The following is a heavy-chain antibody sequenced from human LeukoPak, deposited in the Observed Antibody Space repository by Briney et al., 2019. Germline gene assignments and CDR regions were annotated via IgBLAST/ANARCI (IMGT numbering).Heavy chain of an antibody. V-gene: IGHV4-34*01. CDR3: ARGYPYGDYRYFDY. CDR2: INHSGST. CDR1: GGSFSGYY. J-gene: IGHJ4*02. Sequence: SSETLSLTCAVYGGSFSGYYWSWIRQPPGKGLEWIGEINHSGSTNYNLSLKSRVTISVDTSKNQFSLKLSSVTAADTAVYYCARGYPYGDYRYFDYWGQGTLVTVSS. D-gene: IGHD4-17*01.